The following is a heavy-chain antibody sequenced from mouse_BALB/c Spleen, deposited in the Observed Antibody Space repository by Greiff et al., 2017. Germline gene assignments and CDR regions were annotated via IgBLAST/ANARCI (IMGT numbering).Heavy chain of an antibody. CDR1: GYTFTSYW. CDR2: IYPSDSYT. V-gene: IGHV1-69*02. Sequence: VQLQQPGAELVRPGASVKLSCKASGYTFTSYWINWVKQRPGQGLEWIGNIYPSDSYTNYNQKFKDKATLTVDKSSSTAYMQLSSPTSEDSAVYYCTRGHGGYGFDVWGAGTTVTVSA. CDR3: TRGHGGYGFDV. D-gene: IGHD1-2*01. J-gene: IGHJ1*01.